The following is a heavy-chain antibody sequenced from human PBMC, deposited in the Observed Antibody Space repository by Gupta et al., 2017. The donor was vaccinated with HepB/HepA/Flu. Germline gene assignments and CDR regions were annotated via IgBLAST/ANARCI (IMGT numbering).Heavy chain of an antibody. D-gene: IGHD1-1*01. J-gene: IGHJ6*03. V-gene: IGHV3-23*01. CDR2: ISGDSGAT. CDR1: GFPFRSAD. CDR3: AWKYYYYMTV. Sequence: EGQVLESGGKLVQPGGSLRLSCAASGFPFRSADMTWVRQAPGRGLVWVSAISGDSGATYYADSVKGRFTISRDNSKNMLWLQMSSLRVEDTAVYYCAWKYYYYMTVWGKGTTVAVSS.